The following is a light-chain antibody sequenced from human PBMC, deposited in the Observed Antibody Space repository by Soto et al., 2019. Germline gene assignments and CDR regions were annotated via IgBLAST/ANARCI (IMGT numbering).Light chain of an antibody. V-gene: IGKV1-5*01. CDR1: QSSGRW. J-gene: IGKJ1*01. CDR3: QQYNTYFKT. CDR2: DAC. Sequence: DIQMTQSPSTLSAFVGDSVTITCRASQSSGRWLAWFQQKPGKAPKILIYDACTMESGVPSRFRGSGSGTEFTLTISSLQPDDFADYYCQQYNTYFKTLGQGSKVDI.